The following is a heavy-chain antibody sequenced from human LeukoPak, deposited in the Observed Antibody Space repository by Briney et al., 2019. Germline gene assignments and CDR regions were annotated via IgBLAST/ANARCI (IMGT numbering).Heavy chain of an antibody. Sequence: ASVKVSCKASGYTFSNYGISWVRQAPGLGLEWMGWTSYNGNTNYAQKFQDSVTMTTDTSTTTAYMELRSLESDDTAGYCCARHSGSGWQALGYWGQGTLVTVSS. CDR1: GYTFSNYG. CDR2: TSYNGNT. D-gene: IGHD6-19*01. J-gene: IGHJ4*02. V-gene: IGHV1-18*04. CDR3: ARHSGSGWQALGY.